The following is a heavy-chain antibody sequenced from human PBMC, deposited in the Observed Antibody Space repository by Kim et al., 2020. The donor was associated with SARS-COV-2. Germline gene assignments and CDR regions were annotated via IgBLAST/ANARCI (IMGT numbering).Heavy chain of an antibody. CDR1: GFTFSSYA. J-gene: IGHJ4*02. CDR2: ISGSGGST. Sequence: GGSLRLSCAASGFTFSSYAMSWVRQAPGKGLEWVSAISGSGGSTYYADSVKGRFTISRDNSKNTLYLQMNSLRAEDTAVYYCAKGPYYDILTMIDYWGQGTLVTVSS. V-gene: IGHV3-23*01. D-gene: IGHD3-9*01. CDR3: AKGPYYDILTMIDY.